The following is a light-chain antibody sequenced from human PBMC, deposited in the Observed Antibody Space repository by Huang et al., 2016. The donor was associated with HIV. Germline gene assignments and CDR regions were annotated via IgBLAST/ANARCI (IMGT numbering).Light chain of an antibody. J-gene: IGKJ1*01. CDR1: ESVRSTY. CDR3: QQYGTSPWT. CDR2: GAS. Sequence: EIVLTQSPGTLSLSPGEGATVSCRANESVRSTYFAWYRQSGGQAPRLLIYGASNRATGIPDRFSGSGSGTDFTLTISRLEPEDFAVYYCQQYGTSPWTFGQGTKVEIK. V-gene: IGKV3-20*01.